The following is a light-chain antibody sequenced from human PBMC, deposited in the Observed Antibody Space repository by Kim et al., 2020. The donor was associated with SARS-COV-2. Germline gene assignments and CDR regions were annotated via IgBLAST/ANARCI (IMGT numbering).Light chain of an antibody. J-gene: IGLJ2*01. V-gene: IGLV2-14*03. Sequence: QSALTQPASVSGSPGPSLPLSCTGTSSDVGGYNYVSWYRQHPGEAPKVLIFDVTNRPSGVSIRFSGSKSGNTASLTISGLQAEDEGDYDCSSYTLRSTVLFGGGNQLTVL. CDR1: SSDVGGYNY. CDR3: SSYTLRSTVL. CDR2: DVT.